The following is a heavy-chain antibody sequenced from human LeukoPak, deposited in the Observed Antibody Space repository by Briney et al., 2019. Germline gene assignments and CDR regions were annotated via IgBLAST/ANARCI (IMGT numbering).Heavy chain of an antibody. V-gene: IGHV1-2*02. CDR3: VSHSGDDFSGYYSFDY. CDR2: INPNSGYT. Sequence: GESLKISCKGSGYSFTTYWIGWVRQAPGQGLEWMGSINPNSGYTEYSQTFQGRVTVTRDTSISTAYMELSRLTSDDTAVYYCVSHSGDDFSGYYSFDYWGQGTLLTVSS. CDR1: GYSFTTYW. J-gene: IGHJ4*02. D-gene: IGHD3-22*01.